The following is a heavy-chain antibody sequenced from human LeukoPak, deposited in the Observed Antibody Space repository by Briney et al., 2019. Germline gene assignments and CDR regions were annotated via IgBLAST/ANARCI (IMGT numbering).Heavy chain of an antibody. CDR3: ARAGGSGRVVVTGTNAYNWFDP. CDR1: GGSISSGGYY. J-gene: IGHJ5*02. V-gene: IGHV4-31*03. D-gene: IGHD3-22*01. CDR2: IYYSGST. Sequence: SETLSLTCTVSGGSISSGGYYWSWIRQHPGKGLEWIGYIYYSGSTYYNPSLKSRVTISVDTSKNQFSLKLSSVTAADTAVYYCARAGGSGRVVVTGTNAYNWFDPWGQGTLVTVSP.